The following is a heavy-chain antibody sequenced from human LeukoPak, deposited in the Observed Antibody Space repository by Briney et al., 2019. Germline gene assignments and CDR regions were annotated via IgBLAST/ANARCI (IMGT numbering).Heavy chain of an antibody. D-gene: IGHD3-16*02. CDR1: GFTFSSYW. V-gene: IGHV3-74*01. J-gene: IGHJ6*02. Sequence: GGSLRLSCAASGFTFSSYWMHWVRQAPGKGLVWVSRINSDGSRTSYADSVKGRFTISRDNAKNTLFLQMNTLRAEDTAVYYCASAEVIQYGMDVWGQGTTVTVSS. CDR2: INSDGSRT. CDR3: ASAEVIQYGMDV.